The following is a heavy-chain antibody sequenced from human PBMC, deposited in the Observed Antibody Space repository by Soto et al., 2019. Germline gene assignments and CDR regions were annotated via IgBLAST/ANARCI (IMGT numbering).Heavy chain of an antibody. CDR3: ARDIGGYIH. D-gene: IGHD6-13*01. J-gene: IGHJ4*02. Sequence: QVLLQESGPGLVKPSETLSLTCTVSGGSISSNYWSWIRQPPGKGLDWIGYVYNSGSTSYNPSLKSRVTISVDTSKNQVSLKLSSVTAADTAVYYCARDIGGYIHWGQGSLVTVSS. CDR2: VYNSGST. CDR1: GGSISSNY. V-gene: IGHV4-59*01.